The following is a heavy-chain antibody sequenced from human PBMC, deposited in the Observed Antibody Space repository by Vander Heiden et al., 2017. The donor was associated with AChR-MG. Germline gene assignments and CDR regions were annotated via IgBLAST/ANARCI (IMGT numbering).Heavy chain of an antibody. D-gene: IGHD1-1*01. V-gene: IGHV3-30*03. CDR1: GVTLSNYG. Sequence: QVQLVESGGGVVQPGKSLRLSCAASGVTLSNYGRHWVRQAPGKGLEWVAVISSDGSKTFYADSVRGRFYISRDDSKSTVYLAMNSLRVDDTALYFCLRNWNGGGPGTLVTVSS. J-gene: IGHJ1*01. CDR2: ISSDGSKT. CDR3: LRNWNG.